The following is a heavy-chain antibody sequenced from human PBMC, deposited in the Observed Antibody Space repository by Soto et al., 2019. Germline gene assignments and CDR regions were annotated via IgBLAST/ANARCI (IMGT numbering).Heavy chain of an antibody. CDR2: IYPGDLNT. V-gene: IGHV5-51*01. CDR3: ARLQAAAGDNDLTFDY. Sequence: PGESLKISCKGSGYTFSNYWIVWVRQMPGKGLEWMGIIYPGDLNTNYSPSFQGHVTISADKSISTAYLQWSSLKASDTAMYYCARLQAAAGDNDLTFDYWGQGTLVTVSS. CDR1: GYTFSNYW. J-gene: IGHJ4*02. D-gene: IGHD6-13*01.